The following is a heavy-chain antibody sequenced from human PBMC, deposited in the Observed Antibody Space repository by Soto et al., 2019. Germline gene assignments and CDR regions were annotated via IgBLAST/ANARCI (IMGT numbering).Heavy chain of an antibody. CDR1: GFTFSSYA. CDR3: AIGGREDYYDSSGYYYSGGH. CDR2: ISGSGGST. Sequence: EVQLLESGGGLVQPGGSLRLSCAASGFTFSSYAMSWVRQAPGKGLEWVSAISGSGGSTYYADSVKGRFTISRDNSKNTLYLQMNSLRAEDTAVYYCAIGGREDYYDSSGYYYSGGHWRQGTLVTVSS. J-gene: IGHJ4*02. D-gene: IGHD3-22*01. V-gene: IGHV3-23*01.